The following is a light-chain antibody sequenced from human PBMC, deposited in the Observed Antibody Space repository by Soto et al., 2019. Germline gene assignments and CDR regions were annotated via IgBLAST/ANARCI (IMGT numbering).Light chain of an antibody. CDR1: QSLLYSSNYRNY. CDR2: WAY. V-gene: IGKV4-1*01. Sequence: DIVMTQSPDSLAVPLGERATIHCKSSQSLLYSSNYRNYLAWFQQKPGQPHKLLIYWAYYRDSGVPDRFSGSGSGTDFALTISSLQPEDVATYYCKKYDSPPRTFGQGTKVDIK. CDR3: KKYDSPPRT. J-gene: IGKJ1*01.